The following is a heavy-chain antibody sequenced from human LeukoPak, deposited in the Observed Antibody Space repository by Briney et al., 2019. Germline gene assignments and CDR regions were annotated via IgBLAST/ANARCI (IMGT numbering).Heavy chain of an antibody. CDR2: IGYDGNNK. J-gene: IGHJ3*02. D-gene: IGHD3-3*01. CDR3: ARGSRYRTFGVVFKVGPAFDI. CDR1: GFTFSSYG. V-gene: IGHV3-30*02. Sequence: GGSLRLSCAASGFTFSSYGIHWVRQASGEGLEWVAFIGYDGNNKYYADSVKGRFTISRGNSKNTLYLQMNSLRGEDTAVYYCARGSRYRTFGVVFKVGPAFDIWGQGTMVTVSS.